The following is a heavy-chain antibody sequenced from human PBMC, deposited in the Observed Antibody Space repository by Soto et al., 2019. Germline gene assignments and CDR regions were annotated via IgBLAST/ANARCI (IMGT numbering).Heavy chain of an antibody. J-gene: IGHJ6*02. V-gene: IGHV3-43D*04. CDR2: ISWDGGST. D-gene: IGHD1-26*01. CDR3: AKVRGATTSHYYYGMDV. Sequence: RQAPGKGLEWVSLISWDGGSTYYADSVKGRFTISRDNSKNSLYLQMNSLRAEDTALYYCAKVRGATTSHYYYGMDVWGQGTTVTVYS.